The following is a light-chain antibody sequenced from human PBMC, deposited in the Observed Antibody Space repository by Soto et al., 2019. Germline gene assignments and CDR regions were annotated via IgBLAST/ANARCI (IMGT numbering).Light chain of an antibody. CDR2: LNSDGSH. Sequence: QPVLTQSPSASASLGASVKLTCTLNSGHSFYAIAWHQQQPEKGPRFLMKLNSDGSHNKGDGVPDRFSGSSSGAERYLTISSLQPEDEADYYCQTWGTGILVVFGGGTQLTVL. CDR1: SGHSFYA. J-gene: IGLJ2*01. V-gene: IGLV4-69*01. CDR3: QTWGTGILVV.